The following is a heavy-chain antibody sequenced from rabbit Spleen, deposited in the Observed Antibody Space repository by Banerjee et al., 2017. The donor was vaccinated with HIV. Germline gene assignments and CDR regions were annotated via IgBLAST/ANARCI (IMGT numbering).Heavy chain of an antibody. V-gene: IGHV1S45*01. D-gene: IGHD6-1*01. CDR1: GVSFSGDSY. CDR2: IDTSDGDT. CDR3: ARGTNNGGNGYGL. Sequence: QEQLEESGGDLVKPGASLTLTYKASGVSFSGDSYMCWVRQAPGKGLEWIACIDTSDGDTDYANWPKGRFTISKASSTTVTLQMTSLTAADTATYFCARGTNNGGNGYGLWGPGTLVTVS. J-gene: IGHJ4*01.